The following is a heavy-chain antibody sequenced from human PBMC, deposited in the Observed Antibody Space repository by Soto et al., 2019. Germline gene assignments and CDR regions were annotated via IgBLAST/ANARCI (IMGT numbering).Heavy chain of an antibody. J-gene: IGHJ1*01. CDR3: ARDRTWHYDILTGPEYFQH. Sequence: ASVKVSCKASGGTFSSYTISWVRQAPGQGLEWMGRIIPILGIANYAQKFQGRVTITADKSTSTAYMELSSLGSEDTAVYYCARDRTWHYDILTGPEYFQHWGQGTLVTVSS. D-gene: IGHD3-9*01. CDR2: IIPILGIA. CDR1: GGTFSSYT. V-gene: IGHV1-69*04.